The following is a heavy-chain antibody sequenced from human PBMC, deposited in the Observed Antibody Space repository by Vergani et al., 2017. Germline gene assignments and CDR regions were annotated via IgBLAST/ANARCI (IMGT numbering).Heavy chain of an antibody. CDR3: ARTTYYDFWSGYYTDYDGMDV. Sequence: EVQLVESGGGLVKPGGSLRLSCAASGFTFSSYSMNWVRQAPGKGLEWVSSISSSSSYIYYADSVKGRFTISRDNAKNSLYLQMNSLRAEDTAVYYCARTTYYDFWSGYYTDYDGMDVWGQGTTVTVSS. CDR2: ISSSSSYI. CDR1: GFTFSSYS. J-gene: IGHJ6*02. D-gene: IGHD3-3*01. V-gene: IGHV3-21*01.